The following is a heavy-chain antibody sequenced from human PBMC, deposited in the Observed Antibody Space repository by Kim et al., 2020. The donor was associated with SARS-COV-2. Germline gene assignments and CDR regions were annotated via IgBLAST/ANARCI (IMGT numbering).Heavy chain of an antibody. CDR3: ARISDSSSAPYFDY. D-gene: IGHD6-6*01. V-gene: IGHV4-39*01. Sequence: NPSLKSRVTISVDTSKNQFSLKLSSVTAADTAVYYCARISDSSSAPYFDYWGQGTLVTVSS. J-gene: IGHJ4*02.